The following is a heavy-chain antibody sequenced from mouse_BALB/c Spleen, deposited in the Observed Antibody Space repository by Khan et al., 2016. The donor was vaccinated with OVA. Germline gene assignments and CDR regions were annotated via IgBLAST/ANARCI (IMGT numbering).Heavy chain of an antibody. CDR2: INTYTGEP. CDR1: GYTFTNYG. V-gene: IGHV9-3-1*01. Sequence: QIQLVQSGPELKKPGETAKISCKASGYTFTNYGMNWVKQAPGKGLKWMGWINTYTGEPTYADDFKGRFAFSLETSASTAYLQINNPKNEDTATYFCARPPYFSYVMVYWGQGTSVTVSS. CDR3: ARPPYFSYVMVY. J-gene: IGHJ4*01. D-gene: IGHD2-10*01.